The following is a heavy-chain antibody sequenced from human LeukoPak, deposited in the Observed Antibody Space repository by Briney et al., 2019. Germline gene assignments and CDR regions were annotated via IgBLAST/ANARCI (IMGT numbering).Heavy chain of an antibody. D-gene: IGHD3-3*01. V-gene: IGHV4-39*07. J-gene: IGHJ1*01. CDR3: ARVMYYDFWSGYPWATPAEYFQH. CDR2: IYYSGST. Sequence: SETLSLTCTVSGGSISSSSYYWGWIRHPPGKGLEWIGSIYYSGSTYYNPSLKSRVTISVDTSKNQFSLKLSSVTAADTAVYYCARVMYYDFWSGYPWATPAEYFQHWGQGTLVTVSS. CDR1: GGSISSSSYY.